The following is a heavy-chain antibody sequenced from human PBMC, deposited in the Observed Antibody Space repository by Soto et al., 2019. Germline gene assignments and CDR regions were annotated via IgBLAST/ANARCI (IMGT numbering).Heavy chain of an antibody. CDR3: ARLNLQRLSFDY. CDR1: GGSISSSSYY. D-gene: IGHD4-4*01. J-gene: IGHJ4*02. V-gene: IGHV4-39*01. CDR2: IYYSGST. Sequence: KPSETLSLTCTVSGGSISSSSYYWGWIRQPPGKGLEWIGSIYYSGSTYYNPSLKSRVTISVDTSKNQFSLKLSSVTAADTAVYYCARLNLQRLSFDYWGQGTLVTVSS.